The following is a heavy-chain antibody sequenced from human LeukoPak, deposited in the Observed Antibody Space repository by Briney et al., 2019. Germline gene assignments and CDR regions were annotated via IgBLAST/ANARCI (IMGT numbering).Heavy chain of an antibody. J-gene: IGHJ4*02. CDR1: GYTFTGYY. D-gene: IGHD6-6*01. CDR3: ARVEREKEYRAALTYDY. CDR2: INPNSGGT. V-gene: IGHV1-2*02. Sequence: ASVKVSCKASGYTFTGYYMHWVRQAPGQGLEWMGWINPNSGGTNYAQKFQGRVTMTRDTSISTAYMELSRLRSDDTAVYYCARVEREKEYRAALTYDYWGQGTLVTVSS.